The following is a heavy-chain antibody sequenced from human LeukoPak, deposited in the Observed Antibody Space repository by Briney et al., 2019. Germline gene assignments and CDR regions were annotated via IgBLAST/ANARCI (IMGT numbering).Heavy chain of an antibody. J-gene: IGHJ3*02. CDR3: ARGNDYGDYGGLFDI. D-gene: IGHD4-17*01. CDR1: GGPLRSSIW. V-gene: IGHV4-4*02. Sequence: SEPLSLICAVSGGPLRSSIWWSWVRPTPGKGLEWIGEIYQSGNTNYNPSLKIRVTISVDKTKNQFSLKLSSVTAADTAVYYCARGNDYGDYGGLFDIWGQGTMVTVSS. CDR2: IYQSGNT.